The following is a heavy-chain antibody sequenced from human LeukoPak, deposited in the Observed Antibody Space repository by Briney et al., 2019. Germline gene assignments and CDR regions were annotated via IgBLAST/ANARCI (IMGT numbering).Heavy chain of an antibody. CDR3: AITRYYYDSSGYYPYDY. Sequence: SETLSLTCTVSGYSISTGYYWDWIRQPPGKGLEWIGTFYHGGSTYYNPSLKSRVTISVDTSKNQFSLKLSSVTAADTAVYYCAITRYYYDSSGYYPYDYWGQGTLVTVSS. D-gene: IGHD3-22*01. CDR2: FYHGGST. J-gene: IGHJ4*02. CDR1: GYSISTGYY. V-gene: IGHV4-38-2*02.